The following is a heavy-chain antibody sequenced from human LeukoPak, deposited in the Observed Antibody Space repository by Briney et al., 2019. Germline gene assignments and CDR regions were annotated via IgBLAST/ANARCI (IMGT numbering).Heavy chain of an antibody. CDR3: ARDPRGGTSRDNWFDP. CDR1: GGSISSYY. CDR2: IYYSGST. Sequence: PSETLSLTCTVSGGSISSYYWSWIRQPPGKGLEWIGYIYYSGSTNYNPSLKSRVTISVDTSKNQFSLKLNSVIAADTAVYYCARDPRGGTSRDNWFDPWGQGTLVTVSS. J-gene: IGHJ5*02. V-gene: IGHV4-59*01. D-gene: IGHD1-1*01.